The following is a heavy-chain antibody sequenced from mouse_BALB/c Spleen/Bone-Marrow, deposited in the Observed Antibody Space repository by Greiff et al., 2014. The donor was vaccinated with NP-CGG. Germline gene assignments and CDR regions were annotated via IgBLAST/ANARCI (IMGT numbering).Heavy chain of an antibody. D-gene: IGHD3-1*01. CDR1: GYTFSNYW. J-gene: IGHJ2*01. CDR2: IYPGNSDT. CDR3: TTLARNNFDY. V-gene: IGHV1-5*01. Sequence: EVQLQQFGTVLARPGAAVKMSCKASGYTFSNYWMHWVKQRPGQGLEWIGTIYPGNSDTTYNQNFKGKAKLTAVTSTSTAYMELSSLTNEDSAVYYCTTLARNNFDYWGQGTTLTVSS.